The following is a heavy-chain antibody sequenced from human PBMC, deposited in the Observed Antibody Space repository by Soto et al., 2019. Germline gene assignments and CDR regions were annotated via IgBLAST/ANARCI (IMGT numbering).Heavy chain of an antibody. J-gene: IGHJ4*02. V-gene: IGHV3-72*01. Sequence: GGSLRLSCAASGLTFSGYYMDWVRRAPGKGLEWVGRIRNKANNYATEYAASLKGRVTFSRDDSENSLYLQMNSLETEDTAVYWCTREKRYYNNLTSFYFDNWGQGTLVTVSS. CDR3: TREKRYYNNLTSFYFDN. CDR1: GLTFSGYY. CDR2: IRNKANNYAT. D-gene: IGHD3-10*01.